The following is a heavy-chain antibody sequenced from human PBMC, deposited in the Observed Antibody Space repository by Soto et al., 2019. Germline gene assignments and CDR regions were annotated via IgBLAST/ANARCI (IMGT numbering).Heavy chain of an antibody. Sequence: GGSLRLSCAASGFTFSSYWMHWVRQAPGKGLVWVSRINSDGSSTSYADSVKGRFTISRDNAKNTLYLQMNSLRAEDTAVYYCARDSSDYYDSSGYGYWGQGTLVTVSS. CDR1: GFTFSSYW. D-gene: IGHD3-22*01. J-gene: IGHJ4*02. CDR2: INSDGSST. V-gene: IGHV3-74*01. CDR3: ARDSSDYYDSSGYGY.